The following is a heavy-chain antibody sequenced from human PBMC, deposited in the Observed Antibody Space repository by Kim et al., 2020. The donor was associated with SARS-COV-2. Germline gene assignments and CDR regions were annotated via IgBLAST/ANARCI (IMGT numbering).Heavy chain of an antibody. D-gene: IGHD2-2*01. CDR1: GGSVSSGSYY. CDR2: IYYSGST. V-gene: IGHV4-61*01. CDR3: ARALVVRGDNWFDP. J-gene: IGHJ5*02. Sequence: SETLSLTCTVSGGSVSSGSYYWSWIRQPPGKGLEWIGYIYYSGSTNYNPSLKSRVTISVDTSKNQFSLKLSSVTAADTAVYYCARALVVRGDNWFDPWGQGTLVTVSS.